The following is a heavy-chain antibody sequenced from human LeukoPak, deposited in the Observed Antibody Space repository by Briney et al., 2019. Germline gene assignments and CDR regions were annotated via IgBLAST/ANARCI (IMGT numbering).Heavy chain of an antibody. CDR2: INHSGST. Sequence: PSETLSLTCAVYGGSFSGYYWSWVRQPPGKGLEWIGEINHSGSTNYNPSLKSRVTISVDTSKTQFSLKRSSVTVADTAVYYCASFGYSGGYWGQGTLVTVSS. J-gene: IGHJ4*02. CDR3: ASFGYSGGY. D-gene: IGHD5-12*01. CDR1: GGSFSGYY. V-gene: IGHV4-34*01.